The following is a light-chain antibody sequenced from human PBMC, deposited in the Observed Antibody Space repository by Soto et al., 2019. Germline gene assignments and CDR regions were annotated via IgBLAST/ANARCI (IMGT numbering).Light chain of an antibody. V-gene: IGKV3-15*01. J-gene: IGKJ4*01. CDR1: QSVGGS. Sequence: EILMTQSPATLSVSPGEGATLSCRASQSVGGSLAWYQQKLGQAPKLLIYSASSRATDIPARFSGSGSGTEFTLTISSLQSEDFAVYYCQQYRDWSALSFGGGTKV. CDR2: SAS. CDR3: QQYRDWSALS.